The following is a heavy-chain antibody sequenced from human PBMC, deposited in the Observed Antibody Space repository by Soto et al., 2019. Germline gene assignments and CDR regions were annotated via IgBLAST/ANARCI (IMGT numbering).Heavy chain of an antibody. CDR1: GYTFTSYY. CDR3: ARNNVYNNSVLWFDP. CDR2: INPSGGST. D-gene: IGHD4-4*01. J-gene: IGHJ5*02. V-gene: IGHV1-46*03. Sequence: ASVKVSCKASGYTFTSYYMHWVRQAPGQGLEWMGIINPSGGSTSYAQKFQGRVTMTRDTSTSTVYMELSSLRSEDTAVYYCARNNVYNNSVLWFDPWGQGTLVTVSS.